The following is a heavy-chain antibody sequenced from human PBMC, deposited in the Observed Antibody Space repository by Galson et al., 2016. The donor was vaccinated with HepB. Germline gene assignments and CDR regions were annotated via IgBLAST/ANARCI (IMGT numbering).Heavy chain of an antibody. CDR2: INPSGGST. Sequence: SVKVSCKASGYTFTRYYIHWVRQAPGQGLEWMGVINPSGGSTKDAQKFQGRVTMTRDTSTSTGYMELSSLRSEGTAVYFCARGGYYDSSGSLRYWGQGTLVTVSS. D-gene: IGHD3-22*01. J-gene: IGHJ4*02. CDR1: GYTFTRYY. V-gene: IGHV1-46*01. CDR3: ARGGYYDSSGSLRY.